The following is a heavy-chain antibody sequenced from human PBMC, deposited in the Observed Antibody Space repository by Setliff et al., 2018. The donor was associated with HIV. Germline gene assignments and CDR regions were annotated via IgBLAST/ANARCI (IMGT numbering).Heavy chain of an antibody. CDR2: IYRSGST. CDR1: GRPISGHY. V-gene: IGHV4-59*08. Sequence: PSETLSLTCTVSGRPISGHYWSWIRQPPGWGLEWIGYIYRSGSTNFNPPLQSRVTISVDTAKNQFSLKFSSVTAADTAVYYCARHSGVASPNWFDPWGQGTLVTVSS. J-gene: IGHJ5*02. D-gene: IGHD3-10*01. CDR3: ARHSGVASPNWFDP.